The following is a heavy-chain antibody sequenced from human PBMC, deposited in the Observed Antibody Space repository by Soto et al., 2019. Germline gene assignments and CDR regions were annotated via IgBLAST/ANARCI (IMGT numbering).Heavy chain of an antibody. D-gene: IGHD5-18*01. CDR2: IYHSGST. Sequence: QVQLQESGPGLVKPSGTLSLTCAVSGGSISSSNWWSWVRQPPGKGLEGIGEIYHSGSTNYNPSLKSRVTISVDKSKNQFSLKLSSVTGADTAVYYCARGVDRQLCSAVFGTFDIWGQGTMVTVSS. V-gene: IGHV4-4*02. J-gene: IGHJ3*02. CDR3: ARGVDRQLCSAVFGTFDI. CDR1: GGSISSSNW.